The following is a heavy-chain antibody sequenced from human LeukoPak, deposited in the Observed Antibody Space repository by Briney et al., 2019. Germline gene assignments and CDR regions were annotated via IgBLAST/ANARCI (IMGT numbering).Heavy chain of an antibody. CDR1: GYTLTSYY. CDR2: INPSGGST. CDR3: VRDGSYYDSSGYYYLY. V-gene: IGHV1-46*01. J-gene: IGHJ4*02. Sequence: ASVKVSCKASGYTLTSYYLHWVRQAPGQGLEWMAIINPSGGSTSHAQKFQGRVTMTRDTSASTAYMELSSLRSEDTAVYYCVRDGSYYDSSGYYYLYWGQGTLVTVSS. D-gene: IGHD3-22*01.